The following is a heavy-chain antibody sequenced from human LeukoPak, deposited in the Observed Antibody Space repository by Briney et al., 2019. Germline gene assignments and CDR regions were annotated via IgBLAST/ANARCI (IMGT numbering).Heavy chain of an antibody. D-gene: IGHD3-22*01. V-gene: IGHV1-24*01. CDR3: ATRGFYDSSGYYYRPFDY. Sequence: ASVKVSCKVSGYTLTELSMHWVRQAPGKGLEWMGGFDPEDGETIYAQKFQGRVTMTEDTSTDTAYMELSSLRSEDTAVYYCATRGFYDSSGYYYRPFDYWGQGTLVTVSS. CDR1: GYTLTELS. CDR2: FDPEDGET. J-gene: IGHJ4*02.